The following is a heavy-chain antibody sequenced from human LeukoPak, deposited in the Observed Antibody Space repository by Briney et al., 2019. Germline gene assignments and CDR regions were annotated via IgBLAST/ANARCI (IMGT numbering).Heavy chain of an antibody. J-gene: IGHJ4*02. V-gene: IGHV4-39*07. D-gene: IGHD1-26*01. CDR2: IYYSGST. Sequence: SETLSLTCSVSGGSINNTNYYWGWIRQPPGKGLEWIGSIYYSGSTYYSPSFQGQVTISADKSISTAYLQWSSLKASDTAMYYCARQRSGSYFPDLYDYWGQGTLVTVSS. CDR1: GGSINNTNYY. CDR3: ARQRSGSYFPDLYDY.